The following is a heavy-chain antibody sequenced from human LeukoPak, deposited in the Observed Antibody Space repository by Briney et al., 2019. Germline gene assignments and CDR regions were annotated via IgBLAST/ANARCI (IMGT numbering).Heavy chain of an antibody. J-gene: IGHJ4*02. CDR3: ARLKAAAGSNFDY. D-gene: IGHD6-13*01. CDR2: INNDGSRT. Sequence: GGSLRLSCAPSRFTFRNHGIHWVGLVPGKGRWWVSRINNDGSRTSYADSVKGRFTVSRDNANNTLYLQMNSLRAEDTALYYCARLKAAAGSNFDYWGQGTLVTVSS. CDR1: RFTFRNHG. V-gene: IGHV3-74*01.